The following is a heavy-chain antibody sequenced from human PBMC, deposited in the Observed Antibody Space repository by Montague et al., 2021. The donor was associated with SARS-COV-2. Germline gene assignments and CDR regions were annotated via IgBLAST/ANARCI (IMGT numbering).Heavy chain of an antibody. V-gene: IGHV4-59*01. Sequence: SETLSLTCTVSGDSLSTYYWSWIRQPPGKGLEWIGYIYYNGYTNYNPSLKSRVTISVDTSKNQFSLRLSSVTAADTAVYFCARGGATYYYDTSGYVNAFDTWGQGTMVTVSS. J-gene: IGHJ3*02. CDR2: IYYNGYT. CDR1: GDSLSTYY. CDR3: ARGGATYYYDTSGYVNAFDT. D-gene: IGHD3-22*01.